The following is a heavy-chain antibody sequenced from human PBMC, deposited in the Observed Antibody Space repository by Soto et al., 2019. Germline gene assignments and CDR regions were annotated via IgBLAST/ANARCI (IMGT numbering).Heavy chain of an antibody. CDR2: IYYSGST. CDR1: GGSISSYY. J-gene: IGHJ4*02. V-gene: IGHV4-59*01. Sequence: SETLSLTCTVSGGSISSYYWSWFRQPPGKGLGWIGYIYYSGSTNYNPSLKSRVTISVDTSKNQFSLKLSSVTAADTAVYYCARGYGGYPDYWGQGTLVTVSS. CDR3: ARGYGGYPDY. D-gene: IGHD5-12*01.